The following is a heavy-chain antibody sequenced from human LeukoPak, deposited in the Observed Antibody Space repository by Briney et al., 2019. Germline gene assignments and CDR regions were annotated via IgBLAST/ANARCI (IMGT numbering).Heavy chain of an antibody. CDR1: GFTFSNYG. Sequence: TGGSLRLSCGASGFTFSNYGMLWVRQAPGKGLDWVAFIRYDGNNKLYADSVKGRFTISRDNAKNSLYLQMNSLRAEDTAVYYCARGSRGNFDYWGQGTLVTVSS. J-gene: IGHJ4*02. V-gene: IGHV3-30*02. CDR3: ARGSRGNFDY. D-gene: IGHD4-23*01. CDR2: IRYDGNNK.